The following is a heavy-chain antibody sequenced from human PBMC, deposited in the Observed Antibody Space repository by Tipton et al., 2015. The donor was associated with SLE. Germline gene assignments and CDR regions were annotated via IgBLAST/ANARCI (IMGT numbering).Heavy chain of an antibody. D-gene: IGHD3-3*01. CDR3: ARSHYDFWSASVRGYFDY. J-gene: IGHJ4*02. CDR1: GGSISNYY. V-gene: IGHV4-59*01. CDR2: IYYSGGT. Sequence: TLSLTCTVSGGSISNYYWTWIRQPPGKGLEWIGYIYYSGGTNYNPSLKSRVTISVDTSKNQFSLKLNSVTAADTAVYYCARSHYDFWSASVRGYFDYWGQGTLVTVSS.